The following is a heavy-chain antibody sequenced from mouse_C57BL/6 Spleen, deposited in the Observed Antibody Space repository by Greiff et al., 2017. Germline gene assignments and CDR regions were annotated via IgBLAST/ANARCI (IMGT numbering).Heavy chain of an antibody. CDR3: ARGDYGLD. D-gene: IGHD1-2*01. V-gene: IGHV1-55*01. CDR1: GYTFTSYW. CDR2: IYPGSGST. J-gene: IGHJ3*01. Sequence: QVQLQQSGAELVKPGASVKMSCKASGYTFTSYWITWVKQRPGQGLEWIGDIYPGSGSTNSNQKFKGKATLTVDKSSSTAYMQLSSLTSEDSAVYYCARGDYGLDWGQGTLVTVSA.